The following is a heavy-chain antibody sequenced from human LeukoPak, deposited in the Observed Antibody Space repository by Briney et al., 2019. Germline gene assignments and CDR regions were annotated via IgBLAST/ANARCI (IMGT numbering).Heavy chain of an antibody. CDR2: IIPIFGTA. CDR1: GGTFSSYA. J-gene: IGHJ4*02. D-gene: IGHD3-22*01. V-gene: IGHV1-69*13. CDR3: ARARGYYYDSSGNLPPYDY. Sequence: ASVKVSCKASGGTFSSYAISWVRQAPGQGLEWMGGIIPIFGTANYAQKFQGRVTITADESTSTAYMELSSLRSEDTAVYYCARARGYYYDSSGNLPPYDYWGQGTLVTVSS.